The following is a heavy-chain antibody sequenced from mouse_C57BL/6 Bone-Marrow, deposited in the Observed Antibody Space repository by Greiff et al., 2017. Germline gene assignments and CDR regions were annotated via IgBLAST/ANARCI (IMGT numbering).Heavy chain of an antibody. D-gene: IGHD1-1*01. V-gene: IGHV1-63*01. CDR2: IYPGGGYT. J-gene: IGHJ2*01. CDR3: ARQLRRYFDY. Sequence: VKLVESGAELVRPGTSVKMSCKASGYTFTNYWIGWAKQRPGHGLEWIGDIYPGGGYTNYNEKFKGKATLTADKSSSTAYMQFSSLTSEDSAIYYCARQLRRYFDYWGQGTTLTVSS. CDR1: GYTFTNYW.